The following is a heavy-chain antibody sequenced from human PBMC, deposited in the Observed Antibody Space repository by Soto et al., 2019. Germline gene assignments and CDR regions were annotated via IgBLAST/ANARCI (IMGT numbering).Heavy chain of an antibody. J-gene: IGHJ4*02. V-gene: IGHV3-23*01. CDR1: GFIFNNYA. D-gene: IGHD1-1*01. Sequence: EVQLLDSGGGLAQPGGSLRVSCAASGFIFNNYAMNWVRQAPGEGLQWVAGISASGVSTYYADSVKGRFIISRDNSKNTLFLQMNRLRAEDTAIYYCAKVAVRPYYFDYWGLGTLVTVSS. CDR3: AKVAVRPYYFDY. CDR2: ISASGVST.